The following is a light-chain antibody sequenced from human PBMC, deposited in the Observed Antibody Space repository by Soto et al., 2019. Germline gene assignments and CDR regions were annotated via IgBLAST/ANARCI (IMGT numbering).Light chain of an antibody. J-gene: IGLJ2*01. CDR3: CSYAGSSTLL. CDR2: EGS. Sequence: QSALTQPASVSGSPGQSITISCTGTSSDVGGYNLVSWYQQHPGKTPKLMIYEGSKRPSGVSNRFSGSKSGNTASLTISELQAEDEADYYCCSYAGSSTLLFGGGTKLTVL. CDR1: SSDVGGYNL. V-gene: IGLV2-23*01.